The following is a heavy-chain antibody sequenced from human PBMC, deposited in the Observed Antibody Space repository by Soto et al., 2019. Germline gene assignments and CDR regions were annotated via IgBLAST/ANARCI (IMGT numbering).Heavy chain of an antibody. J-gene: IGHJ6*03. V-gene: IGHV6-1*01. CDR2: TYYRSKWYN. CDR1: GDSVSSNSAA. D-gene: IGHD3-3*01. CDR3: ARGRIHVLRFLEWHLHYYYMDV. Sequence: QSQTLSLTCAISGDSVSSNSAAWNWIRQSPSRGLEWLGRTYYRSKWYNDYAVSVKSRITINPDTSKNQFSLQLNSVTPEAPAVYYCARGRIHVLRFLEWHLHYYYMDVWGKGTTVTVSS.